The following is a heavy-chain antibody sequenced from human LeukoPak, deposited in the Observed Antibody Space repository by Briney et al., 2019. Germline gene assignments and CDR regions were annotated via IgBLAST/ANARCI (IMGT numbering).Heavy chain of an antibody. CDR3: ARDFPPVAGDYYHGMDV. D-gene: IGHD6-19*01. Sequence: GGSLRLSCAASGFTFSGYWMHWVRQVPGKGLVWVSRINTDGSSTSYADSVKGRFTISRDNAKNTLYLQMNSLRAEDTAVYYCARDFPPVAGDYYHGMDVWGQGTTVTVSS. CDR2: INTDGSST. CDR1: GFTFSGYW. J-gene: IGHJ6*02. V-gene: IGHV3-74*01.